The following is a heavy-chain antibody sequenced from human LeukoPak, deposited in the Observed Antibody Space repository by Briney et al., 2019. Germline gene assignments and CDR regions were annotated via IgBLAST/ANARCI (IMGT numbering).Heavy chain of an antibody. V-gene: IGHV1-46*01. CDR1: GYTFTSYY. Sequence: ASVKVSCKASGYTFTSYYMHWVRQAPGQGLEWMGIINPSGGSTSYAQKFQGRVTITRNTSISTAYMELSSLRSEDTAVYYCASTGDSIAFDIWGQGTMVTVSS. CDR2: INPSGGST. CDR3: ASTGDSIAFDI. D-gene: IGHD7-27*01. J-gene: IGHJ3*02.